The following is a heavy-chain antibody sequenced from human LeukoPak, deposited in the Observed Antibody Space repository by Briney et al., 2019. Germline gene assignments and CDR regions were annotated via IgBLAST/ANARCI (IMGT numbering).Heavy chain of an antibody. J-gene: IGHJ4*02. Sequence: GGSLRLSCAASGFTFSSYSMNWVRQAPGKGLEWVSYISSSSSAIYYADSVKGRFTISRDNAKNSLYVQMNSLRTEDTAVYYCAGALGGYFDYWGQGTLVTVSS. D-gene: IGHD3-10*01. CDR2: ISSSSSAI. CDR3: AGALGGYFDY. V-gene: IGHV3-48*01. CDR1: GFTFSSYS.